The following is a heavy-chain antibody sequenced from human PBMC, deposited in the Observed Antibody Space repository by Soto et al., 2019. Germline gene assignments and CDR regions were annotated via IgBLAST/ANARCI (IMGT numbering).Heavy chain of an antibody. CDR3: ASGEGQNGHDTRFDH. CDR1: GVTFTNHG. V-gene: IGHV3-30*03. J-gene: IGHJ4*02. CDR2: ISYNGIEK. D-gene: IGHD5-12*01. Sequence: QMHLVESGGGLVQPAMSLRLSCAVSGVTFTNHGIHWVRQAPGKGLEWVADISYNGIEKWYVDSVKGRFTISRDNFGDRAYRQMTGLRPEDTAVYYCASGEGQNGHDTRFDHWGQGTLVTVSS.